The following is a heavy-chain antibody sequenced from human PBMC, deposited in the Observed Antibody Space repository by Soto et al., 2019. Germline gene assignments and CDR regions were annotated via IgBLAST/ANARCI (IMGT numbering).Heavy chain of an antibody. CDR2: IYYSGST. D-gene: IGHD6-13*01. J-gene: IGHJ5*02. CDR3: ARDGKKASSSRYNWFDP. V-gene: IGHV4-31*03. Sequence: PSETLSLTCTVSGGSISSGGYYWSWIRQHPGKGLEWIGYIYYSGSTYYNPSLKSRVTTSVDTSKNQFSLKLSSVTAADTAVYYCARDGKKASSSRYNWFDPWGQGTLVTVSS. CDR1: GGSISSGGYY.